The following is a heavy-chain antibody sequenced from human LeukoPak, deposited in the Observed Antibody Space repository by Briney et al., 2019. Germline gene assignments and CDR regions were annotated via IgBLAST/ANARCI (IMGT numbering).Heavy chain of an antibody. CDR3: ARVTKSDQLLKVHDAFDI. J-gene: IGHJ3*02. D-gene: IGHD2-2*01. Sequence: GGSLRLSCAASGFSFSSYSMNWVRQAPGKGLEWVSSISSSSSYIYYADSVKGRLTISRDNAKNSLYLQMNSLRAEDTAVYYCARVTKSDQLLKVHDAFDIWGQGTMVTVSS. CDR1: GFSFSSYS. CDR2: ISSSSSYI. V-gene: IGHV3-21*01.